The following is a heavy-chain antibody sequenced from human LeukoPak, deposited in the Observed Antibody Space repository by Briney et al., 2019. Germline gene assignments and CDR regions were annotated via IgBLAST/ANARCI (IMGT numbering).Heavy chain of an antibody. D-gene: IGHD1-14*01. CDR1: GGSISSSSYY. Sequence: SETLSLTCTVSGGSISSSSYYWGWIRQPPGKGLEWIGSIYYSGSTYYNPSLKSRVSISVDTSKNQFSLKLTSVTAADTAVYYCARAPEYGLYYFDYWGQGTLVTVSS. J-gene: IGHJ4*02. CDR2: IYYSGST. V-gene: IGHV4-39*07. CDR3: ARAPEYGLYYFDY.